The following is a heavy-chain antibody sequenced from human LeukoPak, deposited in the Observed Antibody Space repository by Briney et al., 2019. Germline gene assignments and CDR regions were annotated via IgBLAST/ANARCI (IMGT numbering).Heavy chain of an antibody. CDR3: ARDISMGATHFDY. Sequence: ASVTVSFTASGYTFTVYYMHWVRQAPGQGLEWMGWINPNSGGTNYAQKFQGRVTMTRDTSTSTVYMELSSLRSEDTAVYYCARDISMGATHFDYWGQGTLVTVSS. D-gene: IGHD1-26*01. CDR1: GYTFTVYY. CDR2: INPNSGGT. V-gene: IGHV1-2*02. J-gene: IGHJ4*02.